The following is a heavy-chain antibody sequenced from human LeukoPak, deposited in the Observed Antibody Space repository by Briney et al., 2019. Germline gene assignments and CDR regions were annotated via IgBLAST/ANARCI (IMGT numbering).Heavy chain of an antibody. CDR2: INHSGST. J-gene: IGHJ4*02. CDR1: GFTFSSYG. D-gene: IGHD6-19*01. CDR3: ARGIAVAGDFDY. V-gene: IGHV4-34*01. Sequence: PGRSLRLSCAASGFTFSSYGMHWIRQPPGKGLEWIGEINHSGSTNYNPSLKSRVTISVDTSKNQFSLKLSSVTAADTAVYYCARGIAVAGDFDYWGQGTLVTVSS.